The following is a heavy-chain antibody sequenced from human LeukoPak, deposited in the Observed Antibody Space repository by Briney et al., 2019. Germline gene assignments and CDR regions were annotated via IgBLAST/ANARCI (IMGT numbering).Heavy chain of an antibody. J-gene: IGHJ4*02. CDR2: IYYSGST. Sequence: PSETLSLTCTVSGGSISTYSWSWIRQPPGKGLEWIGYIYYSGSTSYNPSLKSRVTISVDTSKNQFSLKLSSVTAADTAVYYCAREEALGSGSFDYWGQGTLVTVSS. CDR3: AREEALGSGSFDY. V-gene: IGHV4-59*01. CDR1: GGSISTYS. D-gene: IGHD1-26*01.